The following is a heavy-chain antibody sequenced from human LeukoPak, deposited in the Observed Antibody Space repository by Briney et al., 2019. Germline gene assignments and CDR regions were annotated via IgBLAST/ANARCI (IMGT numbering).Heavy chain of an antibody. CDR1: GFAVTSNY. V-gene: IGHV3-53*01. CDR2: KYPNGRT. J-gene: IGHJ3*01. Sequence: GGSLRLSCAASGFAVTSNYFNWVRQAPGKGPEWVSIKYPNGRTYYRDSVKGRFTISRDNSKNTLYLQMNSLRAEDTGVYYCVRRQAFDLWGQGTMVTVSS. CDR3: VRRQAFDL.